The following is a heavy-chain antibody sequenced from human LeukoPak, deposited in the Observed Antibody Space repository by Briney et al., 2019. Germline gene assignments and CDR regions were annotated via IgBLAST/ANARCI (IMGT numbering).Heavy chain of an antibody. CDR1: GFTFGDYA. Sequence: GGSLRLSCTASGFTFGDYAMSWVRQAPGKGLEWVGFIRGKAYGGTTEYAASVKGRFTISRDNAKNSLYLQMNSLRAEDTAVYYCARRSLEGLLWPYYFDYWGQGTLVTVSS. V-gene: IGHV3-49*04. CDR3: ARRSLEGLLWPYYFDY. J-gene: IGHJ4*02. CDR2: IRGKAYGGTT. D-gene: IGHD1-26*01.